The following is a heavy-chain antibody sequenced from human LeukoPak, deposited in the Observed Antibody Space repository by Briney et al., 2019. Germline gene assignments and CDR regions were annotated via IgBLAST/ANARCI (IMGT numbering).Heavy chain of an antibody. CDR1: GYTFTSYG. Sequence: ASVKVSCKASGYTFTSYGISSVRQAPGQGLEWMGWISAYNGNTNYAQRLQGRVTMTTDTSTSTAYMELRSLRSDDTAVYYCATGELRPLDYYMDVWGKGTTVTVSS. J-gene: IGHJ6*03. CDR3: ATGELRPLDYYMDV. CDR2: ISAYNGNT. D-gene: IGHD1-7*01. V-gene: IGHV1-18*01.